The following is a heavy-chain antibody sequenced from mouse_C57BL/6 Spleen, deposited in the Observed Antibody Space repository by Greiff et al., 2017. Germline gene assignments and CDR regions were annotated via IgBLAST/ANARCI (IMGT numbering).Heavy chain of an antibody. CDR1: GFTFSDAW. Sequence: EVKVVESGGGLVQPGGSMKLSCAASGFTFSDAWMDWVRQSPETGLGWVAEIRNKANNHATYYAESVKGRFTISRDDSKSSVYLQMNSLRAEDTGIYYCTRDYYGTPPMDYWGQGTSVTVSS. V-gene: IGHV6-6*01. J-gene: IGHJ4*01. CDR2: IRNKANNHAT. D-gene: IGHD1-1*01. CDR3: TRDYYGTPPMDY.